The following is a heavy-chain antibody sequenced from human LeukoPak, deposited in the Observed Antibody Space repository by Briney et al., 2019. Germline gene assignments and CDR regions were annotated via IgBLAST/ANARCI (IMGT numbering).Heavy chain of an antibody. CDR2: IHTSGST. Sequence: KPSETLSLTCTVSGGSISSYYWNWIRQPAGKGLEWIGRIHTSGSTNYNPSLKSRVTMSVDTSKNKFSLKLSSVTAADTAVYYCARQRNMVRGAPLFDYWGQGTLVTVSS. V-gene: IGHV4-4*07. CDR3: ARQRNMVRGAPLFDY. D-gene: IGHD3-10*01. J-gene: IGHJ4*02. CDR1: GGSISSYY.